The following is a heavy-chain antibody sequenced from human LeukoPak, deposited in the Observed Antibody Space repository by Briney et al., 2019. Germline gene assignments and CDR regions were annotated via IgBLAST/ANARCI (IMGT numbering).Heavy chain of an antibody. CDR3: ARNGVSEQWLYGTDFGY. CDR2: IIPNFGTA. V-gene: IGHV1-69*01. CDR1: GGTFSSYA. D-gene: IGHD6-19*01. J-gene: IGHJ4*02. Sequence: SVKVSCKASGGTFSSYAISWVRQAPGQGLEWMGGIIPNFGTANYAQKFQGRVTITADESTSTAYMELSSLRSEDTAVYYCARNGVSEQWLYGTDFGYWGQGTLVTVSS.